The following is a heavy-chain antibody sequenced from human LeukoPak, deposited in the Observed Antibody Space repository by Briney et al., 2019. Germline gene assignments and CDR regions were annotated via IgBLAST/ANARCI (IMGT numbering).Heavy chain of an antibody. D-gene: IGHD4-17*01. V-gene: IGHV1-69*04. CDR1: GGAFSCYA. CDR3: ARGSGYGDYRLAYFDY. CDR2: IIPIFGIA. Sequence: SVKVSCKASGGAFSCYAISWARHAPGQGLAWMGRIIPIFGIANYAQKFQGRVTITADKSTSTAYMELRSVRSEDTAVYYCARGSGYGDYRLAYFDYWGQGTLVTVSS. J-gene: IGHJ4*02.